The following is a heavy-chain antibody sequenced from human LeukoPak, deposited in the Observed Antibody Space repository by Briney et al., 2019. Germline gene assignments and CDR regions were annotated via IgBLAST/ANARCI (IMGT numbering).Heavy chain of an antibody. V-gene: IGHV3-11*06. CDR2: ISSSSSYI. CDR1: GFTFSDYY. J-gene: IGHJ5*02. Sequence: GGSQRLSCAASGFTFSDYYVSWIRQAPGKGLEWVSSISSSSSYIYYADSLKGRFTISRDNAKNSLYLQMNSLRAEDTAVYYCAREGRIAAAGYWFDPWRQGTLVTVSS. CDR3: AREGRIAAAGYWFDP. D-gene: IGHD6-13*01.